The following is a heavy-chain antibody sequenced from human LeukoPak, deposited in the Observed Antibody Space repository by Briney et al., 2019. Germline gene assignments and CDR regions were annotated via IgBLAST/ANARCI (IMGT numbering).Heavy chain of an antibody. V-gene: IGHV4-34*01. D-gene: IGHD3-3*01. CDR2: INHSGST. Sequence: PSETLSLTCAVYGGSFSGYYWSWLRQPPGKGLEWIGEINHSGSTNYNPSLKSRVTISVDTSKNQFSLKLSSVTAADTAVYYCARGSTYYDFWSGYYNWFDPWGQGTLVTVSS. CDR3: ARGSTYYDFWSGYYNWFDP. CDR1: GGSFSGYY. J-gene: IGHJ5*02.